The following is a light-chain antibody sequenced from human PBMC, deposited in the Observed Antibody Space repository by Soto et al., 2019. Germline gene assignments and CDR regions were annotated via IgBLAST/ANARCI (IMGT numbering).Light chain of an antibody. CDR1: QSVRSSL. CDR2: GAS. Sequence: ETVLTQSPGTLSLSPGERATLSCRARQSVRSSLLAWYQHKPGQTPRLLIYGASSRATGIPDRFSGSGSGTDFTLTISRLEPEDFAVYYCQQYGSPWTFGQGTKVEIK. J-gene: IGKJ1*01. V-gene: IGKV3-20*01. CDR3: QQYGSPWT.